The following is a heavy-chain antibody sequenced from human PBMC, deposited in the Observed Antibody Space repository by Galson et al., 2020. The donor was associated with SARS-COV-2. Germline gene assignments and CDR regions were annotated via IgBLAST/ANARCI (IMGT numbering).Heavy chain of an antibody. CDR1: GFTFSSYG. Sequence: TGGSLRLSCAASGFTFSSYGMHWVRQAPGKGLEWVAVIWYDGSNKYYADSVKGRFTISRDNSKNTLYLQMNSLRAEDTAVYYCAREIAAAGTPYFDYWGQGTLVTVSS. CDR2: IWYDGSNK. D-gene: IGHD6-13*01. CDR3: AREIAAAGTPYFDY. V-gene: IGHV3-33*01. J-gene: IGHJ4*02.